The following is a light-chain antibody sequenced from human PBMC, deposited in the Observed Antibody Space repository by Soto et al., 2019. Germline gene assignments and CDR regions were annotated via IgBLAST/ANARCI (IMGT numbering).Light chain of an antibody. Sequence: QSVLTQLPSVSGAPGQRVTISCTGSSSNIGAGYDVHWYQHLPGTAPKLLIYGNTNRPSGVPDRFSGSKSGTSASLAITGLQAEDEADYYCQSYDSSLSAVVFGGGTKLTVL. CDR3: QSYDSSLSAVV. CDR2: GNT. J-gene: IGLJ2*01. V-gene: IGLV1-40*01. CDR1: SSNIGAGYD.